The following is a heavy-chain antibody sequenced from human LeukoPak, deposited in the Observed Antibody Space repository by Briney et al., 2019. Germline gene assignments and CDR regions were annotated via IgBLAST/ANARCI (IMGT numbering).Heavy chain of an antibody. CDR3: ARAWIYDYVWGSYRPYFDY. CDR2: LYHSGST. Sequence: SGTLSLTCAVSGGSISSSNWWSWVRQPPGKGLEWIGELYHSGSTNYNPSLKSRVAISVDTSKNQFSLKLSSVTAADTAVYYCARAWIYDYVWGSYRPYFDYWGQGALVTVSS. CDR1: GGSISSSNW. V-gene: IGHV4-4*02. J-gene: IGHJ4*02. D-gene: IGHD3-16*02.